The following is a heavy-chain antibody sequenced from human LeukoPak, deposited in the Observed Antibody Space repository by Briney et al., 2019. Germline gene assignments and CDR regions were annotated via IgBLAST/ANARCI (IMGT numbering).Heavy chain of an antibody. J-gene: IGHJ4*02. Sequence: GASVKVSCKASGYTFTSYYMHWVRQAPGQGLEWMGIINPSGGSTSYAQKFQGRVTMTRDTSTSTVYMELSSLRSEDTAVYYCARDWARYDFWSGYYTCGYWGQGTLVTVSS. CDR1: GYTFTSYY. D-gene: IGHD3-3*01. CDR3: ARDWARYDFWSGYYTCGY. V-gene: IGHV1-46*01. CDR2: INPSGGST.